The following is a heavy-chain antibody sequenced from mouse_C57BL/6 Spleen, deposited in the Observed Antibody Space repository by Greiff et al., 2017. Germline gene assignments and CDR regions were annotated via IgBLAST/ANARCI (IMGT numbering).Heavy chain of an antibody. CDR2: IHPNSGST. Sequence: QVQLQQPGAELVKPGASVKLSCKASGYTFTSYWMHWVKQRPGQGLEWIGMIHPNSGSTNYNEKFKSKATLTVDKSSSTAYMQLSSLTSEDSAVYYCARGVLLRYAMDDWGQGTSVTVSS. D-gene: IGHD1-1*01. J-gene: IGHJ4*01. CDR1: GYTFTSYW. V-gene: IGHV1-64*01. CDR3: ARGVLLRYAMDD.